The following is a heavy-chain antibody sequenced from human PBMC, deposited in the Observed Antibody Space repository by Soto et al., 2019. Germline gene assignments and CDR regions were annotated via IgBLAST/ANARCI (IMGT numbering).Heavy chain of an antibody. Sequence: GGSLRLSCTASGFIFSDHGMHWVRQAPGKGLEWVASISGSVGSTFYADSVKGRFTISRDNYLNTLDLQLNSLRAEDTAVYYCAKDRTIASRTFDSWGQGALVTVSS. J-gene: IGHJ4*02. CDR1: GFIFSDHG. CDR3: AKDRTIASRTFDS. D-gene: IGHD6-6*01. V-gene: IGHV3-23*01. CDR2: ISGSVGST.